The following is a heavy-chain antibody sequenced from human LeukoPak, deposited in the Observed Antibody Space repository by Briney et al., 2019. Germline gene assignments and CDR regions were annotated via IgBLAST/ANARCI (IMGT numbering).Heavy chain of an antibody. D-gene: IGHD3-9*01. CDR1: GGSISSSNW. J-gene: IGHJ2*01. Sequence: ETLSLTCAVSGGSISSSNWWSWVRQPPGKGLEWVANIKQDGNEKYYVASVKGRFAISRDNAKNSLFLQMNGLRAEDTAVYYCASLTNYWYFDLWGRGTLVTVSS. CDR3: ASLTNYWYFDL. CDR2: IKQDGNEK. V-gene: IGHV3-7*01.